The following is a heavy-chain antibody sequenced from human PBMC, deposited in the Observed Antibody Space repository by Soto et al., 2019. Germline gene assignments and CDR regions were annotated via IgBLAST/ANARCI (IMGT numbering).Heavy chain of an antibody. CDR1: GGSFSGYY. Sequence: PSETLSLTCAVYGGSFSGYYWSWIRQPPGKGLEWIGEINHSGSTNYNPSLKSRVTISVDTSKNQFSLKLSSVTAAGTAVYYCARALAAAGTSGYGMDVWGQGTTVTVS. CDR3: ARALAAAGTSGYGMDV. D-gene: IGHD6-13*01. J-gene: IGHJ6*02. V-gene: IGHV4-34*01. CDR2: INHSGST.